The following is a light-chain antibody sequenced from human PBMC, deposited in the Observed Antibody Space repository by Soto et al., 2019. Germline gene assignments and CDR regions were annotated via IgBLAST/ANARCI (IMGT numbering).Light chain of an antibody. J-gene: IGKJ1*01. CDR1: QSVSSSY. CDR3: QQYGSSPT. CDR2: GAS. Sequence: ESVFNPSPCTLSLSPGERAPLSCRASQSVSSSYLAWYQQKPGQPPRLLIYGASGRATGIPDRFSGSGSGTDFTLTISRLEPEDFAVYYCQQYGSSPTFGQGTKVDI. V-gene: IGKV3-20*01.